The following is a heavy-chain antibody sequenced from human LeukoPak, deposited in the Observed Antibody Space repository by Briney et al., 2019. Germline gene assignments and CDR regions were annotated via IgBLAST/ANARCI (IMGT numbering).Heavy chain of an antibody. V-gene: IGHV3-11*01. J-gene: IGHJ4*02. CDR2: ISSSGSTI. CDR1: GFTFSDYY. Sequence: GGSLRLSCAASGFTFSDYYMSWIRQAPGKGLEWVSYISSSGSTIYYADSVKGRFTISRDNAKNSLYLQMNSLRAEDTAVYYCASANTIAVPDYWGQGTLVTVSS. CDR3: ASANTIAVPDY. D-gene: IGHD6-19*01.